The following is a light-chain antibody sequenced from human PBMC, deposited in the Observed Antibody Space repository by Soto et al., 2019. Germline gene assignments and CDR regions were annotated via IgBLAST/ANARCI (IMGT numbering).Light chain of an antibody. CDR1: GSDVGYYNY. Sequence: SALTQPASVSGSPGQSITISCTGTGSDVGYYNYVSWYQHHPGKAPKLMIYEVSNRPSGVSNRFSGSKSGNTASLTISGLQAEDEADYYCTSFTATSTYVFGTGTKVTVL. V-gene: IGLV2-14*01. CDR2: EVS. J-gene: IGLJ1*01. CDR3: TSFTATSTYV.